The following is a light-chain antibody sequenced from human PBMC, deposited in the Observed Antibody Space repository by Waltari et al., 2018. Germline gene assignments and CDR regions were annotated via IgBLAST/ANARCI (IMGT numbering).Light chain of an antibody. V-gene: IGLV2-23*01. CDR2: EGS. J-gene: IGLJ1*01. CDR1: SSDVGSYNL. CDR3: CSYAGSFYV. Sequence: SPGQSITISCTGPSSDVGSYNLVSWYQQHPCKAPKLMIYEGSKRPSGVSNRFSGSKSGNTASLTISGLQAEDEADYYCCSYAGSFYVFGTGTKVTVL.